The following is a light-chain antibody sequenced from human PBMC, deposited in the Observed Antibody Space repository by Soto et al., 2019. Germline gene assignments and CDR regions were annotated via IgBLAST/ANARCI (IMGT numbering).Light chain of an antibody. CDR2: AAS. V-gene: IGKV1-39*01. J-gene: IGKJ1*01. CDR1: RSISSY. CDR3: QQSYNTPTWT. Sequence: DIQMTQSPSSLSASVGDRVTITCRASRSISSYLNWYQQRPGKAPKLLIYAASSLQSGVPSRFSGRGSGTDFTLTISSLQPEDFATYYCQQSYNTPTWTFGQGTKVEIK.